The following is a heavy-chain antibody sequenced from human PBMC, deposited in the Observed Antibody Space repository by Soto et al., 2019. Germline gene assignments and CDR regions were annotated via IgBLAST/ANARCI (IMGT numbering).Heavy chain of an antibody. J-gene: IGHJ4*02. V-gene: IGHV4-30-2*01. CDR3: ARGPPLGY. Sequence: PSLTCAVSGGSISSGGYSWSWIRQPPGKGLECIGYIYHSGSTYYSPSLKSRVTISVDRSKNQFSLKLSSVTAADTAVYYCARGPPLGYWGQGTLVTVSS. CDR2: IYHSGST. CDR1: GGSISSGGYS.